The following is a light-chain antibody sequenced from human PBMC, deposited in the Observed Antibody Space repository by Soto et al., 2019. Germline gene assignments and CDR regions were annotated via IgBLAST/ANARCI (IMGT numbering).Light chain of an antibody. CDR2: EVS. Sequence: QSALTQPASVSGSPGQSITISCTGTSSDVGGYNYVSWYQQHPGKAPKLMIYEVSNRPSGVSNRFSGSKSGNTASLTISRLQAEDEADYYCRSYTSSSTLVFGTGTKLTVL. CDR3: RSYTSSSTLV. V-gene: IGLV2-14*01. CDR1: SSDVGGYNY. J-gene: IGLJ1*01.